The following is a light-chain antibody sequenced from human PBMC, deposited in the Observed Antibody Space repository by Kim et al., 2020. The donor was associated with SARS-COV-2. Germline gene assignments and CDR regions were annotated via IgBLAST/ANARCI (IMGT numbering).Light chain of an antibody. Sequence: VKVTCTLSSGHSSYAIAWHQQQPEKGPRYLMKLNSDGSHSKGDGIPDRFSGSSSGAERYLTISSLQSEDEADYYCQTWGTGIHVVFGGGTQLTVL. CDR1: SGHSSYA. V-gene: IGLV4-69*01. CDR2: LNSDGSH. J-gene: IGLJ2*01. CDR3: QTWGTGIHVV.